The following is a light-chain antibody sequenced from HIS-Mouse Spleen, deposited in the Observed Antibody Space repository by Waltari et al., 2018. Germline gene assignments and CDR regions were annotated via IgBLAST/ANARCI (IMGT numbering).Light chain of an antibody. V-gene: IGLV2-23*01. J-gene: IGLJ2*01. CDR3: CSYAGSSTFVV. Sequence: QSALTQPASVSGSPGQSITISCTGTSSDVGSYNLVSWYQHHPGNAPKLMIYEGSKRPSGVSNRFSGSKSGNTAALTIAGLQAEDEADYYCCSYAGSSTFVVFGGGTKLTVL. CDR2: EGS. CDR1: SSDVGSYNL.